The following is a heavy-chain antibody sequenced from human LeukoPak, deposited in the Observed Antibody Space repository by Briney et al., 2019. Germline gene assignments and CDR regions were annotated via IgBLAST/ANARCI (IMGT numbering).Heavy chain of an antibody. D-gene: IGHD4-17*01. CDR2: IYYSGST. V-gene: IGHV4-30-4*01. Sequence: PSETLSLTCTVSGGSISSGDYYWSWIRQPPGKGLEWIGYIYYSGSTYYNPSLKSRVTISVDTSKNQFSLKLSSVTAADTAVYYCASTVTTAGWFDPWGQGTLVTVSS. CDR3: ASTVTTAGWFDP. CDR1: GGSISSGDYY. J-gene: IGHJ5*02.